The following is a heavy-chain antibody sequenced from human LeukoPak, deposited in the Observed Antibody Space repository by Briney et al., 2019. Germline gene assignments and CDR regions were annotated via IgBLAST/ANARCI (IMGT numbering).Heavy chain of an antibody. D-gene: IGHD6-25*01. V-gene: IGHV3-74*01. CDR1: GFTFSSCW. CDR3: ATVVGGYYPPVDGLDI. CDR2: INRDGSDS. J-gene: IGHJ3*02. Sequence: GGSLRLSCAASGFTFSSCWMHWVRQASGKGLLWVSRINRDGSDSSYADSVKGRFTISRVNAKNTLYLQMNSLRAEDTAVYYCATVVGGYYPPVDGLDIWGQGTMVTVSS.